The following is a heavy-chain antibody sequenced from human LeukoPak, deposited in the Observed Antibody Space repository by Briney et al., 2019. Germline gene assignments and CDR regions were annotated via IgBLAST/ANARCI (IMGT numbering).Heavy chain of an antibody. CDR1: GASISNSFYY. Sequence: PSETLSLTCTVSGASISNSFYYWGWIRQPPGKGLEWIGSIYHSGSTYYNPSLKSRVTISVDTSKNQFSLKLSSVTAADTAVYYCASRGASYDSSGYYYRDIWGQGTMVTVSS. D-gene: IGHD3-22*01. CDR3: ASRGASYDSSGYYYRDI. CDR2: IYHSGST. V-gene: IGHV4-39*07. J-gene: IGHJ3*02.